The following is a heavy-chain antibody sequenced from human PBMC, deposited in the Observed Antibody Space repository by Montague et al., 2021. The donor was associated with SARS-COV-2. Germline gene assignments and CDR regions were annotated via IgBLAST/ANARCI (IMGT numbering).Heavy chain of an antibody. CDR3: ARGYDYVWGIYRYLHWFDT. D-gene: IGHD3-16*02. CDR2: INHSGST. Sequence: SETLSLTCAVYGGSFSGYYWSWIRQPPGKGLEWIGEINHSGSTNYNPSLKSRVTISVDTSKNQFSLKLSSVTAADTAVYYCARGYDYVWGIYRYLHWFDTWGQGTMVTVSS. J-gene: IGHJ5*01. V-gene: IGHV4-34*01. CDR1: GGSFSGYY.